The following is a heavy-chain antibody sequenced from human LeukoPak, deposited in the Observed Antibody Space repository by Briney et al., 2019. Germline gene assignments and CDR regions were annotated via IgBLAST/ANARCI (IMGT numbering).Heavy chain of an antibody. CDR2: ITGSGDNT. CDR1: GFTFSSYA. CDR3: AKGAATGLVDWFDP. V-gene: IGHV3-23*01. Sequence: PGGSLRLSCAASGFTFSSYAIYWVRQAPGKGLEWVSSITGSGDNTFYADSVKGRFSLSRGNSKNMLYLQMYSLGAEDTAMYYCAKGAATGLVDWFDPWGQGTLVTVSS. D-gene: IGHD6-13*01. J-gene: IGHJ5*02.